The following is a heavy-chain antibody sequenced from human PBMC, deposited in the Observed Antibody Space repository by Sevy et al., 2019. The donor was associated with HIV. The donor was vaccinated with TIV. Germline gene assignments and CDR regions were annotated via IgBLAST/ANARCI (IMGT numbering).Heavy chain of an antibody. V-gene: IGHV3-74*01. CDR3: VRDEYWGIDLWGQGTLVTVSSDMDV. D-gene: IGHD3-16*01. CDR1: GFTLSSYV. CDR2: FNHDGTIV. Sequence: GGSLRLSCAASGFTLSSYVMHWVRRAPGEGLVWVSRFNHDGTIVSYADSVEGRFNMSRDHAKNTLYLQMNSLRAEDTAVYYCVRDEYWGIDLWGQGTLVTVSSDMDVWGQGTSVTVSS. J-gene: IGHJ6*02.